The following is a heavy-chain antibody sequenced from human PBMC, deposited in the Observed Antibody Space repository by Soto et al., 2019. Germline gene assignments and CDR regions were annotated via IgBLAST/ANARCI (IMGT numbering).Heavy chain of an antibody. V-gene: IGHV1-58*01. Sequence: SVKVSCKASGFTFTISAVQWVLQARGQRLEWIGWIVVGSGNTNYAQKFQERVTIIRDMSTSTAYMELSSLRSEDTAVYYCAAFNYDRSGLALNYWGQGTLVTVSS. D-gene: IGHD3-22*01. J-gene: IGHJ4*02. CDR1: GFTFTISA. CDR3: AAFNYDRSGLALNY. CDR2: IVVGSGNT.